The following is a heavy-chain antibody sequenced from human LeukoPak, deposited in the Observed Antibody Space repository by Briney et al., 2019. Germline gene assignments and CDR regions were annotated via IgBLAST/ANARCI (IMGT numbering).Heavy chain of an antibody. D-gene: IGHD2-2*01. CDR2: IYHSGST. J-gene: IGHJ4*02. CDR1: GYSISSGYY. Sequence: SETLSLTCAVSGYSISSGYYWGWIRQPPGKGLEWIGSIYHSGSTYYNPSLKSRVTISVDTSKNQFSLKLSSVTAADTAVYYCAREFRVVVPAAIDYFDYWGQGTLATVSS. CDR3: AREFRVVVPAAIDYFDY. V-gene: IGHV4-38-2*02.